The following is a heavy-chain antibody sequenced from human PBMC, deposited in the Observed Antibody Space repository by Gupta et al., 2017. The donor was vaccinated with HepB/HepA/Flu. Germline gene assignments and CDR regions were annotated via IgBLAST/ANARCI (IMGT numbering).Heavy chain of an antibody. CDR1: GFPFSRYA. J-gene: IGHJ4*02. D-gene: IGHD7-27*01. V-gene: IGHV3-7*01. Sequence: EVQLVESGGDLVQPGGSLRLSCAASGFPFSRYAMGWGRQAPGKGPEWVANVKEDGSEKYYVDSVKGRFTISRDNAKNSLYGEMNSLRAEDTAVYFCARDTNWGIFDYWGQGTLVTVSS. CDR3: ARDTNWGIFDY. CDR2: VKEDGSEK.